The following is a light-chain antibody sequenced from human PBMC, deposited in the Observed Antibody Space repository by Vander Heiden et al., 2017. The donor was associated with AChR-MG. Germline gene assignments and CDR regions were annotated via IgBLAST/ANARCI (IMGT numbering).Light chain of an antibody. CDR1: KLGHKN. Sequence: SSELSQPPFVSVPPGQTASITCAGDKLGHKNVCWYQQRPGQSPLRVIYQDSRRPSGIPERFSGSKSGNTATLTISGTQAMDEADYFCQSWDSSTVVFGGGTKLTVL. CDR2: QDS. V-gene: IGLV3-1*01. CDR3: QSWDSSTVV. J-gene: IGLJ2*01.